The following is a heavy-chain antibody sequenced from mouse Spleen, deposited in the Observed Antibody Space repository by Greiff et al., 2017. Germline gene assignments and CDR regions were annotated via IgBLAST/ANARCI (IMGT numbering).Heavy chain of an antibody. CDR3: ARHRYEDFDY. CDR1: GFAFSSYD. V-gene: IGHV5-12-1*01. CDR2: ISSGGGST. Sequence: DVKLVESGGGLVKPGGSLKLSCAASGFAFSSYDMSWVRQTPEKRLEWVAYISSGGGSTYYPDTVKGRFTISRDNAKNTLYLQMSSLKSEDTAMYYCARHRYEDFDYWGQGTTLTVSS. J-gene: IGHJ2*01. D-gene: IGHD2-14*01.